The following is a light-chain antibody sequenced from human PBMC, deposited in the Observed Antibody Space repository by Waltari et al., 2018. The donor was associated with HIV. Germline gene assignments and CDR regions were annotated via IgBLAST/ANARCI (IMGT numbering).Light chain of an antibody. CDR1: NIKSKN. J-gene: IGLJ2*01. CDR2: DDS. Sequence: SYVLTQPPSVSVAPGQTATITCGGNNIKSKNVHWYRQRPGQAPTLVVYDDSARPSGIPDRFSCSHSENMATLTISSVGAGEEGDYYCQVGDSTTDEGVFGGGTKLAVL. V-gene: IGLV3-21*02. CDR3: QVGDSTTDEGV.